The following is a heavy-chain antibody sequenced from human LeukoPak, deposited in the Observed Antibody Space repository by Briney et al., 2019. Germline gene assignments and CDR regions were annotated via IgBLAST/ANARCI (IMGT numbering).Heavy chain of an antibody. V-gene: IGHV3-49*03. D-gene: IGHD3-22*01. CDR3: TRRNYYDSSGYYYPLAFDM. CDR2: IRSKAYGGTT. CDR1: GFTFGDYA. J-gene: IGHJ3*02. Sequence: GGSLRLSCTASGFTFGDYAMSWFRQAPGKGLELVGFIRSKAYGGTTEYAASVKGRFTISRDDSKSIAYLQMNSLKTEDTAVYYCTRRNYYDSSGYYYPLAFDMWGQGTMVTVSS.